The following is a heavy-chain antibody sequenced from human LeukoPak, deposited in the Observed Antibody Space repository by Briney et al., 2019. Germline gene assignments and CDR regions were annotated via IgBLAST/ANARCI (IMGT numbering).Heavy chain of an antibody. D-gene: IGHD6-13*01. J-gene: IGHJ4*02. CDR3: AKEIHSSSWYILDY. CDR1: GFTFSSYG. CDR2: ISYDGSNK. Sequence: PGGSLRLSCAASGFTFSSYGMHWVRQAPGKGLEWVAVISYDGSNKYYADSVKGRFTISRDNSKNTLYLQMNSLRAEDTAVYYCAKEIHSSSWYILDYWGQGTLVTVSS. V-gene: IGHV3-30*18.